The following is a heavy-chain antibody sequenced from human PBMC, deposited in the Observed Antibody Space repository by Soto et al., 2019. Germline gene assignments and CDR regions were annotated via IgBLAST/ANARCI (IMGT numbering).Heavy chain of an antibody. CDR2: IYYSGST. V-gene: IGHV4-31*03. D-gene: IGHD4-4*01. J-gene: IGHJ5*02. CDR1: GGSISSGGYY. Sequence: SETLSLTCTVSGGSISSGGYYWSRIRQHPGKGLEWIGYIYYSGSTYYNPSLKSRVTISVDTSKNQFSLKLSSVTAADTAVYYCARAEGDYSNPFYNWFDPWGQGTLVTVS. CDR3: ARAEGDYSNPFYNWFDP.